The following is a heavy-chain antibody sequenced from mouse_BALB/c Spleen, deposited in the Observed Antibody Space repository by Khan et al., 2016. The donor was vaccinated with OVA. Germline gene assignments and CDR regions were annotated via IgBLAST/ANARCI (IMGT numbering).Heavy chain of an antibody. V-gene: IGHV2-6*02. CDR1: GFSLTNYG. CDR3: ARWFYGYSSLYAMDY. J-gene: IGHJ4*01. CDR2: IWSDGGT. D-gene: IGHD2-2*01. Sequence: QVQLKESGPGLVAPSQSLSITCTVSGFSLTNYGVHWVRQPPGKGLVWLVVIWSDGGTNYNSVLKSRLSISKDNSQSQVFLKMNSLQTDDTAIYYCARWFYGYSSLYAMDYWGQGTSVTVSS.